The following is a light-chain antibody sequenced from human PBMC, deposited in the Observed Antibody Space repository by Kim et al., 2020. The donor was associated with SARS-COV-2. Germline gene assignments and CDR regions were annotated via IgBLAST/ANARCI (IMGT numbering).Light chain of an antibody. V-gene: IGLV3-1*01. CDR3: QAWDSSTAV. Sequence: SYELTQPPSVSVSPGQTVSITCSGDKLGDKYACWYQQKPGQSPVLVIYQDSKRPSGIPERFSGSISGNTATLTISGTQAMDEADYYCQAWDSSTAVFGGGTQLTVL. J-gene: IGLJ3*02. CDR1: KLGDKY. CDR2: QDS.